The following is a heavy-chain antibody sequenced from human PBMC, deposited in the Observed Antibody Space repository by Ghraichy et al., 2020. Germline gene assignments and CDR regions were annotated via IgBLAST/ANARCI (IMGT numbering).Heavy chain of an antibody. Sequence: ASVKVSCKASGYTFTGYYMHWVRQAPGQGLEWMGWINPNSGGTNYAQKFQGRVTMTRDKSISTAYMELSRLRSDDTAVYYCAPDGGPRDYGVSYWGQGTLVTVSS. CDR1: GYTFTGYY. V-gene: IGHV1-2*02. CDR2: INPNSGGT. D-gene: IGHD4-17*01. J-gene: IGHJ4*02. CDR3: APDGGPRDYGVSY.